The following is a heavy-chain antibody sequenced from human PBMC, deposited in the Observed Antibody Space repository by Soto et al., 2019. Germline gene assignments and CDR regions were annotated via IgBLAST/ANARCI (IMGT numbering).Heavy chain of an antibody. Sequence: ASAKVSCTASGYTFTSYGISWVRQAPGQVLEWMGWISAYNSNTNYAQKLQGRVTMTTDTSTSTAYMEMRSLRSDDTDVYYCASWSGSYDYWGKGTLVTVSS. V-gene: IGHV1-18*01. CDR3: ASWSGSYDY. CDR2: ISAYNSNT. D-gene: IGHD1-26*01. J-gene: IGHJ4*02. CDR1: GYTFTSYG.